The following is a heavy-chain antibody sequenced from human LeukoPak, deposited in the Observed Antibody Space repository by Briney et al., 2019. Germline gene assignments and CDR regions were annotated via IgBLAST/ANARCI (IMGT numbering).Heavy chain of an antibody. CDR1: GFTFDDYG. Sequence: PGGSLRLSCAASGFTFDDYGMSWVRQAPGKGLEWVSGINWNGGSTGYADSVKGRFTISRDNAKNSLYLQMNSLRAEDTALYYRASLHGGWGTVTEFDYWGQGTLVTVSS. D-gene: IGHD4-17*01. CDR3: ASLHGGWGTVTEFDY. V-gene: IGHV3-20*04. J-gene: IGHJ4*02. CDR2: INWNGGST.